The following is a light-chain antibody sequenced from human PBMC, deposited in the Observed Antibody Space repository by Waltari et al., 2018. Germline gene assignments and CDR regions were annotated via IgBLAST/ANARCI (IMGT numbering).Light chain of an antibody. V-gene: IGLV3-19*01. Sequence: SSELTQDPAVSVALGQTVRITCQGDSLRSHYPNWYQQKPGQAPVIVIDVKNNRPSGIPDRFSGSSSGNTASLTITGAQAEDEADYYCNSRDSSGNLVVFGGGTKLTVL. CDR3: NSRDSSGNLVV. CDR2: VKN. J-gene: IGLJ2*01. CDR1: SLRSHY.